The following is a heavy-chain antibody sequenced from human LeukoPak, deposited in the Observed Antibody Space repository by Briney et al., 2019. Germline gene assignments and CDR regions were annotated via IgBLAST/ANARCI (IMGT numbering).Heavy chain of an antibody. Sequence: GGSLRLSCTASGFTFSHYWMSCVRQAPGKGLEWVATIKPDGSYNDYVDSVKGRFTISRDNAKNSLYLQMSSLRAEDTAVYYCANEMNRSFGYWGQGTLVTVSS. CDR2: IKPDGSYN. D-gene: IGHD1-14*01. CDR3: ANEMNRSFGY. J-gene: IGHJ4*02. V-gene: IGHV3-7*02. CDR1: GFTFSHYW.